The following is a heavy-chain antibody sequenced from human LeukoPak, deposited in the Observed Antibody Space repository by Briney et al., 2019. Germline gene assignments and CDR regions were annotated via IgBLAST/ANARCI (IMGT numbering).Heavy chain of an antibody. CDR2: ISNDGSNK. CDR3: ARDLSAVAGSGY. CDR1: GFTFSTYG. J-gene: IGHJ4*02. Sequence: GRSLRLSCAASGFTFSTYGMHWVRQAPGKGLEWVAVISNDGSNKHYADSVKGRFTISRDNSKNTLYLQMNSLRAEDTVVYYCARDLSAVAGSGYWGQGTLVTVSS. V-gene: IGHV3-30*03. D-gene: IGHD6-19*01.